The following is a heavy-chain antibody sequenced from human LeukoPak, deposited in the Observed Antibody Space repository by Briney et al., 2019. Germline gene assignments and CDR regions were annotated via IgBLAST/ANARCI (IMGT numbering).Heavy chain of an antibody. Sequence: ASVKVSCKASGYTFTDDYIHWVRQAPGQGLGWMGWINPNNGGTNYAQKFQGWVTVTRDTSITTAYMELSSPRSDDTAIYYCARQRHNGLDVWGQGTTVTVSS. CDR1: GYTFTDDY. CDR2: INPNNGGT. V-gene: IGHV1-2*04. D-gene: IGHD2-21*01. J-gene: IGHJ6*02. CDR3: ARQRHNGLDV.